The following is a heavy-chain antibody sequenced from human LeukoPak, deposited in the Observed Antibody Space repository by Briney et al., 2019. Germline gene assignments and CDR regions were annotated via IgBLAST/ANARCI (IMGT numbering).Heavy chain of an antibody. Sequence: SETLSLTCTVSGGSISSYYWSWIRQPPGKGLEWIGYIYYSGSTNYNPSLKSRVTISVDTSKNQFSLKLSSVTAADTAVYYCARHPVFNYYYDSSGFPHPLYYFDYWGQGTLVTVSS. V-gene: IGHV4-59*08. CDR2: IYYSGST. CDR3: ARHPVFNYYYDSSGFPHPLYYFDY. D-gene: IGHD3-22*01. J-gene: IGHJ4*02. CDR1: GGSISSYY.